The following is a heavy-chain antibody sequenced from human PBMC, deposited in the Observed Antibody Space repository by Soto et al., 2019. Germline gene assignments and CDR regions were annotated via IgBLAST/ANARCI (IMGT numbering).Heavy chain of an antibody. J-gene: IGHJ4*02. V-gene: IGHV4-39*01. CDR1: GGSISSSRSY. CDR3: ATSYGNAWYTY. Sequence: PSETLSLTCNVSGGSISSSRSYWAWIRQPPGKGLEWIANIFYSGSTYYNPSLASRVTVSVDTSKNQFSLKLSSVTAADTAVYYCATSYGNAWYTYWAQGTQVTVSS. D-gene: IGHD6-13*01. CDR2: IFYSGST.